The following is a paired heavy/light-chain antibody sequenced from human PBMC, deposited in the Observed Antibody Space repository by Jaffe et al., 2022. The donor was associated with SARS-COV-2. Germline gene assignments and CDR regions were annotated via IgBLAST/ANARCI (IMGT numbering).Heavy chain of an antibody. D-gene: IGHD6-13*01. Sequence: QVQLQESGPGLVKPSETLSLTCSVSGGSISSYYWSWIRQPPGKGLEWIGNIYYSGRSNYNPSLHSRVTISVDTSNNQFSLQLFSVTAADTALYYCARGMAALVDDAFNIWGQGTMVTVSS. CDR2: IYYSGRS. V-gene: IGHV4-59*08. CDR3: ARGMAALVDDAFNI. CDR1: GGSISSYY. J-gene: IGHJ3*02.
Light chain of an antibody. CDR2: DDT. Sequence: SYVLTQPPSVSVAPGQTARITCGGTNIGSKSVHWYQQKPGQAPVLVVYDDTDRPSGIPERFSGSNSGNTATLTISRVEAGDEADYHCQVWDNNNDHFWVFGGGTKLTVL. CDR3: QVWDNNNDHFWV. V-gene: IGLV3-21*02. J-gene: IGLJ3*02. CDR1: NIGSKS.